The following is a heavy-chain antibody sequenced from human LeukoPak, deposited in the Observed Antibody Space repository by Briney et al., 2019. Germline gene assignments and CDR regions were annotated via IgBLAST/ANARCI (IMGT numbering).Heavy chain of an antibody. CDR1: GGSISSYY. D-gene: IGHD3-3*01. J-gene: IGHJ5*02. CDR2: IYTSRST. CDR3: ARTRFLEWFEMGGSNWFDP. Sequence: SETLSLTCTVSGGSISSYYWSWIRQPAGKGLEWIGRIYTSRSTNYNPSLKSRVTMSVDTSKNQFSLKLSSVTAADTAVYYCARTRFLEWFEMGGSNWFDPWGQGTLVTVSS. V-gene: IGHV4-4*07.